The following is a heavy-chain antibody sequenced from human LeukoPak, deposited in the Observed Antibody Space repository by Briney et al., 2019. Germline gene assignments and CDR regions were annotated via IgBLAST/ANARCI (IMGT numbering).Heavy chain of an antibody. CDR1: GYTFSCYY. CDR3: ARSGSDAFDI. CDR2: IYPNSGDT. D-gene: IGHD1-26*01. Sequence: GASVKVSCKASGYTFSCYYMHWVRQAPGQGLEWMGWIYPNSGDTKYAQKFQGRVTVTRDTSISTAFMEVSRLTSDDTAVYYCARSGSDAFDIWGQGTMVTVSS. J-gene: IGHJ3*02. V-gene: IGHV1-2*02.